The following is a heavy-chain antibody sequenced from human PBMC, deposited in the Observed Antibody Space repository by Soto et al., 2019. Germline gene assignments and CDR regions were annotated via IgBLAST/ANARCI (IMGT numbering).Heavy chain of an antibody. CDR1: GGAFSSYA. V-gene: IGHV1-69*13. Sequence: GASVKVSCKASGGAFSSYAISWVRQAPGQGLEWMGGIIPIFGTANYAQKFQGRVTITADESTSTAYMELSSLRSEDTAVYYCARDRGITGTTEFWDNWFDPWGQGTLVTVSS. D-gene: IGHD1-7*01. CDR2: IIPIFGTA. J-gene: IGHJ5*02. CDR3: ARDRGITGTTEFWDNWFDP.